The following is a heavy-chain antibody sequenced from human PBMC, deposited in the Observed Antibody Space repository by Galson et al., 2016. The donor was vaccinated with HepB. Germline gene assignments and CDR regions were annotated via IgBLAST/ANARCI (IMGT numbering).Heavy chain of an antibody. J-gene: IGHJ6*02. V-gene: IGHV3-33*01. CDR2: LWYDGSNQ. CDR3: ARAPDCGGGSCQGDYYYGMDV. Sequence: SLRLSCAASGFTFSNYGMHWVRQAPGKGLEWVAVLWYDGSNQNYADSVKGRFTISRDNSKNTMYLQMNSLRAEDTAVYYCARAPDCGGGSCQGDYYYGMDVWGRGATVTVSS. D-gene: IGHD2-15*01. CDR1: GFTFSNYG.